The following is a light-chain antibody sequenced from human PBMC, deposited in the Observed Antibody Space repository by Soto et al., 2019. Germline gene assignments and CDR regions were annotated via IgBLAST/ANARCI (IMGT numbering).Light chain of an antibody. CDR1: QTVNSDY. V-gene: IGKV3-20*01. J-gene: IGKJ2*01. CDR2: GVF. CDR3: QHYDGSPRT. Sequence: ETVLTQSPGTVSLSPGERATLSCTTSQTVNSDYLAWYQQKPGQAPRLLIYGVFNRATGIPDRFSGSGSGTYFTLNSSGQEPEDSAVYYCQHYDGSPRTFGQGTNLEI.